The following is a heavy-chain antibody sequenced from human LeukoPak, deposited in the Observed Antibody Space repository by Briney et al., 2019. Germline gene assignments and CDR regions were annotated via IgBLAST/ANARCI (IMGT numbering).Heavy chain of an antibody. CDR3: ARSPSRYNWNFDY. J-gene: IGHJ4*02. CDR1: GYSISSGYY. D-gene: IGHD1-20*01. V-gene: IGHV4-38-2*01. CDR2: IYHRGTT. Sequence: TSETLSLTCAVSGYSISSGYYWGWIRQSPGKGLEWIGSIYHRGTTYYNPSLKRRVTISVDTSKNQFSLKLSSVTAADTAVYYCARSPSRYNWNFDYWGQGILVIVSS.